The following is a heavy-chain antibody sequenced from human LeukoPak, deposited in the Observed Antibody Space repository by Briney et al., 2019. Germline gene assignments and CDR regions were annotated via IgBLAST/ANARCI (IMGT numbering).Heavy chain of an antibody. CDR1: GFTFSSYE. V-gene: IGHV3-48*03. D-gene: IGHD3-22*01. J-gene: IGHJ4*02. Sequence: GGSLRLSCAASGFTFSSYEMNWVRQAPGKGLEWVSYISSSGSTIYYADSVKGRFTISRDNAKNSLYLQMNSLRADDTAVYYCATGKHYYDSSGYYFYYFDYWGQGTLVTVSS. CDR2: ISSSGSTI. CDR3: ATGKHYYDSSGYYFYYFDY.